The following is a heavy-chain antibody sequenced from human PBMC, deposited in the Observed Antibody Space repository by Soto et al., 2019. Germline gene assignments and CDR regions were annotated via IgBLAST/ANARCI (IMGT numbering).Heavy chain of an antibody. Sequence: EVQLLESGGGLVQPGGSLRLSCAASGFTFSSLAMSWVRQAPGKGLQWVSMITNGDGGGTDYADSVKGRFTISRDNSKNTLYLQMNGLRAEDTAVYYCAKAAGQHVVAYYFDSWGQGTLVTVSS. V-gene: IGHV3-23*01. CDR2: TNGDGGGT. J-gene: IGHJ4*02. D-gene: IGHD2-15*01. CDR1: GFTFSSLA. CDR3: AKAAGQHVVAYYFDS.